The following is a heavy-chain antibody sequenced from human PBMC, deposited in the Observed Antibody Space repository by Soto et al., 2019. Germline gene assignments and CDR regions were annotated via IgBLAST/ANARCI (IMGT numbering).Heavy chain of an antibody. D-gene: IGHD2-2*01. V-gene: IGHV3-9*01. CDR3: AREDSIIIPAVSDF. CDR2: ITSNSDAI. Sequence: SLRLSCVASGFIFEDYDMHWVRQVPGKGLEWVSSITSNSDAIKYADSVKGRFTISRDNAKNSVSLQMNTLRVEDTAVYYCAREDSIIIPAVSDFWGQGTLVTVSS. CDR1: GFIFEDYD. J-gene: IGHJ4*02.